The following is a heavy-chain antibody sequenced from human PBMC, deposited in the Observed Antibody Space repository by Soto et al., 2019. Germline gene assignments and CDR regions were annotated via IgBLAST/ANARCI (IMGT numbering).Heavy chain of an antibody. J-gene: IGHJ3*02. V-gene: IGHV4-59*01. CDR2: IYYSGST. Sequence: SETLSLTCTVSGGSISSYYLSWIRQPPGKGLEWIGYIYYSGSTNYNPSLKSRVTISVDTSKNQFSLKLSSVTAADTAVYYCERGFEGSPGAFDIWGQGTMVTV. CDR3: ERGFEGSPGAFDI. CDR1: GGSISSYY. D-gene: IGHD1-26*01.